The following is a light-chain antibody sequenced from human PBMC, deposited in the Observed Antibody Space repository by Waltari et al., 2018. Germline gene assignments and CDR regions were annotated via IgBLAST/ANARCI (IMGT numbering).Light chain of an antibody. CDR1: SSDVGGYDF. V-gene: IGLV2-14*03. J-gene: IGLJ2*01. CDR2: DVY. Sequence: QSALTQPASVSGSPGQSITISCTGTSSDVGGYDFVSWYQQYPGKAPKLVIYDVYYRPSGVSDRFSASKSGNTASLTISGLQTEDEADYYCSSYTSISTSVEFGGGTKLTVL. CDR3: SSYTSISTSVE.